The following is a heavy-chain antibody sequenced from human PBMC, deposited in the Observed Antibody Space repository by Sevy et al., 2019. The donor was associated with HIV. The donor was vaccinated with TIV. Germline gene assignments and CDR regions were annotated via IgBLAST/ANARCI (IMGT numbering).Heavy chain of an antibody. CDR2: IYYSGST. CDR3: ARGDYYDSSGYYSEPYFDY. D-gene: IGHD3-22*01. V-gene: IGHV4-30-4*01. J-gene: IGHJ4*02. CDR1: GGSISSGDSY. Sequence: SETLSLTCSVSGGSISSGDSYWSWIRQPPGEGLEWIGYIYYSGSTYYNPSLKSRVTISVDTSKSQFSLKLTSVTAAYTAVYYCARGDYYDSSGYYSEPYFDYWGQGTLVTVSS.